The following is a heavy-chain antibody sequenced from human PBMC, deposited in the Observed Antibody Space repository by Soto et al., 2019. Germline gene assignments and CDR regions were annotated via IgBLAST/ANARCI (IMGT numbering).Heavy chain of an antibody. V-gene: IGHV3-23*01. CDR2: ISGSGGST. D-gene: IGHD3-16*01. CDR3: AKALRLGEVNIRRPFGY. CDR1: GFTFSSYA. J-gene: IGHJ4*02. Sequence: EVQLLESGGGLVQPGGSLRLSCAASGFTFSSYAMSWVRQAPGKGLEWVSAISGSGGSTYYADSVKGRFTISSDNTKNPLYVQMNSLRAEDRAVDYFAKALRLGEVNIRRPFGYWGQGTLVTVSS.